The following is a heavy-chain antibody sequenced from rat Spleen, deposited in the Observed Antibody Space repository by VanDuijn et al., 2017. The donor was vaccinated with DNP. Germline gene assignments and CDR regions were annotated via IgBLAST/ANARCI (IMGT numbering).Heavy chain of an antibody. V-gene: IGHV2-16*01. D-gene: IGHD1-11*01. CDR1: GFSLSDYG. J-gene: IGHJ2*01. Sequence: QVQLKESGPRLVQPSRTLSLTCSVSGFSLSDYGVSWVRQPPGKGLEWIAAIWTGGSTDYNSALKFRLSISRDTSKSQVFLTVNSLQTEDTATYYCARRGLRAPFDYWGQGVMVTVSS. CDR2: IWTGGST. CDR3: ARRGLRAPFDY.